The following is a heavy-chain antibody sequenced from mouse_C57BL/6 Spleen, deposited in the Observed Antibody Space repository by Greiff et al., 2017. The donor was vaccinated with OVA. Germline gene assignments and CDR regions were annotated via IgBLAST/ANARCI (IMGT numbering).Heavy chain of an antibody. D-gene: IGHD1-1*01. Sequence: QVQLQQPGAELVKPGASVKLSCKASGYTFTSYWMHWVKQRPGQGLEWIGEIDPSDSYTNYNQKFKGKSTLTVDKSSSTAYMQLSSLTSEDSAVYYCARCYYGSSPWYFDVWGTGTTVTVSS. CDR1: GYTFTSYW. CDR2: IDPSDSYT. V-gene: IGHV1-69*01. CDR3: ARCYYGSSPWYFDV. J-gene: IGHJ1*03.